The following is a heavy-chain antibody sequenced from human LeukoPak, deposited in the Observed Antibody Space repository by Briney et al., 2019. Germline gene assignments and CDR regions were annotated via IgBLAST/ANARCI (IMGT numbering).Heavy chain of an antibody. D-gene: IGHD6-19*01. CDR1: GYTFTSYY. Sequence: ASVKVSCKASGYTFTSYYMHWVRQAPGQGLEWMGIINPSGGSTSYAQKSQGRVTMTRDTSTSTVYMELSSLRSEDTAVYYCARDSGWRLSFDYWGQGTLVTVSS. J-gene: IGHJ4*02. CDR3: ARDSGWRLSFDY. CDR2: INPSGGST. V-gene: IGHV1-46*01.